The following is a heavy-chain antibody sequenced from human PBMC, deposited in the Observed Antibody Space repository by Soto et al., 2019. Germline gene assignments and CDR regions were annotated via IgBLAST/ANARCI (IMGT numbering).Heavy chain of an antibody. CDR2: ISSSSSYI. CDR3: ARTVRGRGDY. J-gene: IGHJ4*02. CDR1: GFTFSSYS. Sequence: EVQLVESGGGLVKPGGSLRLSCAASGFTFSSYSMNWVRQAPGKGLEWVSAISSSSSYIYYADSVKGRFTISRDNAQNSVSLQMNSLRAADTAVFYCARTVRGRGDYWGQGTLVTFSS. D-gene: IGHD3-10*01. V-gene: IGHV3-21*01.